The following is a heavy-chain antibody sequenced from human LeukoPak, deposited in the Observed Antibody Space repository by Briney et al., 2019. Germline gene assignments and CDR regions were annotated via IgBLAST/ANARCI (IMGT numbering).Heavy chain of an antibody. CDR3: AARLRYFDWPVSQSGNYYYMDV. CDR2: INHSGST. J-gene: IGHJ6*03. Sequence: SETLSLTCTVSGGSISSSSYYWGWIRRPPGKGLEWIGEINHSGSTNYNPSLKSRVTISVDTSKNQFSLKLSSVTAADTAVYYCAARLRYFDWPVSQSGNYYYMDVWGKGTTVTVSS. CDR1: GGSISSSSYY. V-gene: IGHV4-39*07. D-gene: IGHD3-9*01.